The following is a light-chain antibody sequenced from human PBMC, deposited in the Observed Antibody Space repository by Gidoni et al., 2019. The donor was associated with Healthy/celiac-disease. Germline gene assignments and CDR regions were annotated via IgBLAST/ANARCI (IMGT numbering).Light chain of an antibody. J-gene: IGKJ1*01. CDR2: LGS. CDR3: LQALHTPLT. Sequence: VRVQSPLCLPVTPGEPASISCRSSQSLRHRNGYNYLDWYLQKPGQSPQLLIYLGSNRASGVPDRFSGSGSGTDFTLTISSVEAEDVGVYYCLQALHTPLTFGRGTKVEIK. V-gene: IGKV2-28*01. CDR1: QSLRHRNGYNY.